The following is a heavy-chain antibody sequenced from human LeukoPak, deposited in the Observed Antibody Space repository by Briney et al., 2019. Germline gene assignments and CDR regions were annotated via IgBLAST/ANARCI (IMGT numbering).Heavy chain of an antibody. D-gene: IGHD2-15*01. CDR2: IKSDGSGGSST. V-gene: IGHV3-74*01. Sequence: PGGSLRLSCAASGFTFSSYWMHWVRQAPGKGLVWVSRIKSDGSGGSSTSYADSVKGRFTISRDNAKSTLYLQMNSPRAEDTAVYYCAREGYCSGGGCANSYFYGMDVWGQGTTVTVSS. CDR3: AREGYCSGGGCANSYFYGMDV. CDR1: GFTFSSYW. J-gene: IGHJ6*02.